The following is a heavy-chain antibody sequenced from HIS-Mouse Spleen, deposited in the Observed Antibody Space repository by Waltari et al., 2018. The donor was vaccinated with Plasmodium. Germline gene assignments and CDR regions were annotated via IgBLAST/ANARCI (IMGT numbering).Heavy chain of an antibody. Sequence: QVQLQQWGAGLLKPSETLSLTCAVYGGSFSGYYWSWIRQPPGKGLEWIGEIKHSGSTNNTPALKRRVTISVDTSKNQFSLKLSSVTAADTAVYYCARVTSSGVYWYFDLWGRGTLVTVSS. CDR3: ARVTSSGVYWYFDL. J-gene: IGHJ2*01. CDR1: GGSFSGYY. CDR2: IKHSGST. D-gene: IGHD3-3*01. V-gene: IGHV4-34*01.